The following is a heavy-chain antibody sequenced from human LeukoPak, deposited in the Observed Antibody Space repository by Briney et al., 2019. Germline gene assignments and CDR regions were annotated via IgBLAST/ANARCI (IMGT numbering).Heavy chain of an antibody. CDR3: ARVSRCSSTSCYRGNWFDP. D-gene: IGHD2-2*01. V-gene: IGHV4-59*01. CDR2: IYYSGST. Sequence: PSETLSLTCTVSGGSISSYYWSWIRQPPGKGLEWIGYIYYSGSTNYNPSLKSRATISVGTSKNQFSLKLSSVTAADTAVYYCARVSRCSSTSCYRGNWFDPWGQGTLVTVSS. J-gene: IGHJ5*02. CDR1: GGSISSYY.